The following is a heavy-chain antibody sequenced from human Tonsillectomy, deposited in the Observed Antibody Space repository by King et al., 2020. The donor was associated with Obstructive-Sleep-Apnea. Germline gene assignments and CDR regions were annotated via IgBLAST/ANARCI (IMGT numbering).Heavy chain of an antibody. CDR2: IYPGVSAT. J-gene: IGHJ2*01. CDR1: GYSFTSYW. CDR3: ARRGWGSVGIGHFDL. Sequence: QLVQSGAEVEKPGVALKISCKGSGYSFTSYWIGWVRQMPGKGLEWMGIIYPGVSATRYSPSFQGQVTIPADKSISTAYRQWSSLKASDTAMYYCARRGWGSVGIGHFDLWGRGTLVTVSS. D-gene: IGHD2-21*01. V-gene: IGHV5-51*01.